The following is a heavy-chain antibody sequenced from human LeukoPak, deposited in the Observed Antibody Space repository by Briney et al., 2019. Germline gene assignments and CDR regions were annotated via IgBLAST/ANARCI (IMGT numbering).Heavy chain of an antibody. Sequence: GGSLRLSCAASGFTFSTFGMYWGRQDPGKGLQWVAFIRYDGVNKYYADSVKGRFTISRDNSENTLYLQMNSLRPEDTALYYCAKDQRSSWFGYYFDYWGQGTLVTVAS. V-gene: IGHV3-30*02. D-gene: IGHD6-13*01. CDR3: AKDQRSSWFGYYFDY. CDR2: IRYDGVNK. CDR1: GFTFSTFG. J-gene: IGHJ4*02.